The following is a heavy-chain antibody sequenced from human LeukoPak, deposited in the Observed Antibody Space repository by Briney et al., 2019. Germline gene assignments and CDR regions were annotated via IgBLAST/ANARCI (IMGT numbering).Heavy chain of an antibody. J-gene: IGHJ4*01. CDR2: VSGSGGST. CDR3: ASGSSSVGY. Sequence: GGSLRLSCAASGFTFSSYAMSWVRQAPGKGLEWVSAVSGSGGSTYYADSVKGRFTISRDNSKNTLFLQMNSLRAEDTAVYYCASGSSSVGYWGQGTLVTVSP. D-gene: IGHD6-6*01. CDR1: GFTFSSYA. V-gene: IGHV3-23*01.